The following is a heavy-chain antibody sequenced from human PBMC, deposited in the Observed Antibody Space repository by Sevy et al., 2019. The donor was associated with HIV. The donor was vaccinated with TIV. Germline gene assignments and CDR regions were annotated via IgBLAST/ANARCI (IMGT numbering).Heavy chain of an antibody. V-gene: IGHV3-30-3*01. D-gene: IGHD6-19*01. CDR1: GFTFSDYT. Sequence: GGSLRLSCSASGFTFSDYTMHWVRQAPGKGLEWVTLILKDGAIKYYADSVKGRFTISRDNSENTRYLQMNSLRPEDTAVYYCARALYSDVWYYYDYWGQGTLVTVSS. CDR3: ARALYSDVWYYYDY. J-gene: IGHJ4*02. CDR2: ILKDGAIK.